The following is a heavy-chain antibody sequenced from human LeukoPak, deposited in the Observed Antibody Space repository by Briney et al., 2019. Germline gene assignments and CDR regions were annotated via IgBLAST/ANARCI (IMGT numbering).Heavy chain of an antibody. CDR3: ARGWYGEGFDY. CDR2: ISSSSSYI. J-gene: IGHJ4*02. D-gene: IGHD4-17*01. CDR1: GFTFSSYS. Sequence: AGGSLRLSCAASGFTFSSYSMNRVRQAPGKGLEWVSSISSSSSYIYYADSVKGRFTISRDNAKNTLYLQMNSLRAEDTAVYYCARGWYGEGFDYWGQGTLVTVSS. V-gene: IGHV3-21*01.